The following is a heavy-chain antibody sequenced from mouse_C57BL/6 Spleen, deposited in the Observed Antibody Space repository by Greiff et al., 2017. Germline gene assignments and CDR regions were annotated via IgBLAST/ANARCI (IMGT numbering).Heavy chain of an antibody. J-gene: IGHJ2*01. V-gene: IGHV1-42*01. D-gene: IGHD2-3*01. CDR3: ARSDGYSLFDY. Sequence: VQLQQSGPELVKPGASVKISCKASGYSFTGYYMNWVKQSPEKSLEWIGEINPSTGGTTYNQKFKAKATLTVDKSSSTAYMQLKSLTSEDSAVYYCARSDGYSLFDYWGQGTTRTVSS. CDR1: GYSFTGYY. CDR2: INPSTGGT.